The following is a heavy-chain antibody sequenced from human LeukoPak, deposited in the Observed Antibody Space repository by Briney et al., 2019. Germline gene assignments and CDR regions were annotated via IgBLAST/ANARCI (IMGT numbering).Heavy chain of an antibody. J-gene: IGHJ5*02. CDR1: GGSISSRGYY. CDR2: MYYSGST. D-gene: IGHD3-10*01. CDR3: ARGGYYSSGNDFRFDP. Sequence: SETLSLTCTVSGGSISSRGYYWGWIRQPPGKGLEWIGSMYYSGSTYYNPSLKSRVTISVDTSKNHFSLKLSSVTAADTAVYYCARGGYYSSGNDFRFDPWGQGTLVTVSS. V-gene: IGHV4-39*07.